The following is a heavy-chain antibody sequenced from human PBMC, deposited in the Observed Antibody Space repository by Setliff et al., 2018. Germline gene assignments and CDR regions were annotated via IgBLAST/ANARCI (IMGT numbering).Heavy chain of an antibody. V-gene: IGHV4-61*05. CDR1: GGSISSGSYY. CDR2: VSYGGST. D-gene: IGHD3-22*01. Sequence: PSETLSLTCTVSGGSISSGSYYWGWIRQPPRKGLEWIGYVSYGGSTKYNPSLESRVTISLDAPKNQFSLKLTSVTAADTAVYYCARTGTTYYYSCMDVWGKGTTVTVSS. CDR3: ARTGTTYYYSCMDV. J-gene: IGHJ6*03.